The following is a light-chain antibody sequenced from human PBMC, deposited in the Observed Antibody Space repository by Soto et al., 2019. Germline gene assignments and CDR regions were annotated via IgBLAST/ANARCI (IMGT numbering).Light chain of an antibody. J-gene: IGLJ2*01. Sequence: QSALTQPASVSGSPGQSITISCTGTSSDVGGYNYVSWYQQHPGKAPKLMIYDVSTRPSGVSNRFSGSKSGNTTSLTISGPQAEDEADYYCSSNTSSSTPVVFGGGTKVTVL. CDR1: SSDVGGYNY. CDR3: SSNTSSSTPVV. V-gene: IGLV2-14*01. CDR2: DVS.